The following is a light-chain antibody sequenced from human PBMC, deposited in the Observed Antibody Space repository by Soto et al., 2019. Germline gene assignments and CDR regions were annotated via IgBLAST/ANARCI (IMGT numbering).Light chain of an antibody. V-gene: IGKV3-20*01. J-gene: IGKJ1*01. CDR2: GAS. Sequence: EIVLTQSPGTLSLSPGERATLSCRASQSVRSNFLAWYQQKPGQAPRLLIYGASNRATGIPDRFSGSGSGTDLTLTITRLEPEDFAMYYCQRYDSLRTFGQGTKVEF. CDR1: QSVRSNF. CDR3: QRYDSLRT.